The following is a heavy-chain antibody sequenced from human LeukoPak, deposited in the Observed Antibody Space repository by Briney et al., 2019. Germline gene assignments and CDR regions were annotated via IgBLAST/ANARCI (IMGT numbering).Heavy chain of an antibody. D-gene: IGHD3-9*01. J-gene: IGHJ4*02. CDR1: GGSISSSSYY. Sequence: SETLSLTCTVSGGSISSSSYYWGWIRQPPGKGLEWIGSIYYSGSTYYNPSLKSRVTISVDTSKNQFSLKLSSVTAADTAVYYCARAAYYDILTGYHYFDYWGQGTLVTVSS. CDR3: ARAAYYDILTGYHYFDY. CDR2: IYYSGST. V-gene: IGHV4-39*07.